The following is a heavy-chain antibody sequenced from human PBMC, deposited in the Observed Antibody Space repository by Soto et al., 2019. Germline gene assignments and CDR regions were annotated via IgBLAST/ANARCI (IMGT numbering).Heavy chain of an antibody. CDR1: GFSFITYW. D-gene: IGHD3-9*01. Sequence: EVQLVESGGGLVQSGGSLRLSCEASGFSFITYWRNWVRQAPGKGLEWLASIKEEGSEKQYVDSVKGRFTISRDNAKNSLYLQMNSLSEEDTAVYYCVRAISGSFALWGQGTLVIVSS. J-gene: IGHJ4*02. CDR3: VRAISGSFAL. CDR2: IKEEGSEK. V-gene: IGHV3-7*04.